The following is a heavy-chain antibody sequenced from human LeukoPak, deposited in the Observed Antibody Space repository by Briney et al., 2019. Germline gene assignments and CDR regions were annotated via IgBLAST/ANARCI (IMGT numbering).Heavy chain of an antibody. CDR2: IIPILGRA. CDR3: ARDLGTAAAGRASGDY. D-gene: IGHD6-13*01. V-gene: IGHV1-69*04. CDR1: VGTFSIYA. Sequence: SVTVSFKSSVGTFSIYAISWVRQAPGQGREWMGRIIPILGRANYAQKFQGRVTITADKSTSTAYMELSSLRTEDTAVYYCARDLGTAAAGRASGDYWGQGTLVTVSS. J-gene: IGHJ4*02.